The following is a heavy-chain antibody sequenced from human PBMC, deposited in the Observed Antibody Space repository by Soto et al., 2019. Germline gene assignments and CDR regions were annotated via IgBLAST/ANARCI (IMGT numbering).Heavy chain of an antibody. Sequence: ASVKVSCKASGYTLTSYPMHWVRQAPGQRLECMGWITAGNGNTEYSQRFQGRVTITRDTAASTVYMELSSLTAEDTALYYCARSSGSYGYWDQGSLVTVSS. D-gene: IGHD1-26*01. CDR1: GYTLTSYP. CDR3: ARSSGSYGY. CDR2: ITAGNGNT. V-gene: IGHV1-3*01. J-gene: IGHJ4*02.